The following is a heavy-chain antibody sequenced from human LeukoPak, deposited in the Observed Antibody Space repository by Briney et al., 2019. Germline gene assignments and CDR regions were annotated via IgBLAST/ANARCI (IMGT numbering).Heavy chain of an antibody. CDR3: ARYSGYDWGVPDY. J-gene: IGHJ4*02. CDR1: GGTFSSCA. Sequence: SVKVSCKASGGTFSSCAISWVRQAPGQGLEWMGGIIPIFGTANYAQKFQGRVTITADESTSTAYMELSSLRSEDTAVYYCARYSGYDWGVPDYWGQGTLVTVSS. CDR2: IIPIFGTA. D-gene: IGHD5-12*01. V-gene: IGHV1-69*13.